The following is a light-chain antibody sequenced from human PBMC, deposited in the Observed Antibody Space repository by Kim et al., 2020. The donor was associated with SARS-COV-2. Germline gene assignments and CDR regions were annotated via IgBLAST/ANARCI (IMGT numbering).Light chain of an antibody. J-gene: IGLJ3*02. Sequence: GQSVPNSCTGTGSDVGGYNYVSWYQLHPGKAPKLMIYAVTERPSGVPDRFSGSKSGNTAFLTISGLQAEDEADYYCSSYADSSSLLFGGGTKVTVL. CDR3: SSYADSSSLL. V-gene: IGLV2-11*01. CDR2: AVT. CDR1: GSDVGGYNY.